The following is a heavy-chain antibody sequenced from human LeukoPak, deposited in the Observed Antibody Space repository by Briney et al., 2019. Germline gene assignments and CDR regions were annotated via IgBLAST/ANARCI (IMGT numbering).Heavy chain of an antibody. Sequence: PSQTLTLTCTVSGGSISSGSYYWSWIPQPAGKGLEWIGFIYYGGGINYNPSLKSQVTISVDSSKTQVSRKLSSVTAADTAVYYCARGNDYWGQGTLVTVSS. CDR3: ARGNDY. V-gene: IGHV4-61*02. CDR2: IYYGGGI. J-gene: IGHJ4*02. CDR1: GGSISSGSYY.